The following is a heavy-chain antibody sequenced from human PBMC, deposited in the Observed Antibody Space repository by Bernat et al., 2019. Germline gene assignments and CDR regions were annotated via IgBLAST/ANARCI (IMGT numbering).Heavy chain of an antibody. CDR3: VRHYADSYDGSAYYYLDY. Sequence: QVQLQESGPGLVKPSETLSLTCTVSGGSVSSGSYYWSWIRQPPGKGLEWIGYTYYSGSTNYNPSLKIRVTISVDTSKNQFSLKLISVTAADTAVYYWVRHYADSYDGSAYYYLDYWAREPWSPSPQ. CDR1: GGSVSSGSYY. J-gene: IGHJ4*02. D-gene: IGHD3-22*01. V-gene: IGHV4-61*01. CDR2: TYYSGST.